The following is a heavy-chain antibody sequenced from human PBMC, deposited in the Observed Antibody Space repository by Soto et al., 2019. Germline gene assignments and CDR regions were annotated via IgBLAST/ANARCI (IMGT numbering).Heavy chain of an antibody. D-gene: IGHD6-19*01. Sequence: QVQLQQSGPGLVKPSQTLSLTCAISWDSVSSDSASWNWIRQSPSRGLEWLGRTYYRSKLYIEYAPTIQSRITLNPATSTNQFSLQLNSLTPEDTAVYYCARSRVFIAVAGMANYSYYYGMDVWGQGTTVTVSS. CDR3: ARSRVFIAVAGMANYSYYYGMDV. J-gene: IGHJ6*02. V-gene: IGHV6-1*01. CDR2: TYYRSKLYI. CDR1: WDSVSSDSAS.